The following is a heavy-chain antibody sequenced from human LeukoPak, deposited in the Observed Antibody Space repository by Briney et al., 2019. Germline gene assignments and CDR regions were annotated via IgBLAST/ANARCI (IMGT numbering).Heavy chain of an antibody. CDR1: GFPFGSYV. D-gene: IGHD1-26*01. CDR2: ISSSGSTI. J-gene: IGHJ4*02. V-gene: IGHV3-11*01. Sequence: PGGSLRLSCEGSGFPFGSYVMSWIRQAPGKGLEWVSYISSSGSTIYYADSVKGRFTISRDNAKNSLYLQMNSLRAEDTAVYYCARDQVGATDYWGQGTLVTVSS. CDR3: ARDQVGATDY.